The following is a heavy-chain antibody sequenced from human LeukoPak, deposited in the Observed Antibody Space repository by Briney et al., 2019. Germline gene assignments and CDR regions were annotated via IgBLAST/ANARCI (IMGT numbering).Heavy chain of an antibody. Sequence: ASVKVSCKASGYTFTGYYMHWVRQAPGQGLEWMGWINPNSGGTNYAQKFQGRVTMTRDTSISTAYMGLSRLRSDDTAVYYCARVQILGRIVVVVAATPDFDYWGQGTLVTVSS. J-gene: IGHJ4*02. V-gene: IGHV1-2*02. CDR1: GYTFTGYY. CDR2: INPNSGGT. CDR3: ARVQILGRIVVVVAATPDFDY. D-gene: IGHD2-15*01.